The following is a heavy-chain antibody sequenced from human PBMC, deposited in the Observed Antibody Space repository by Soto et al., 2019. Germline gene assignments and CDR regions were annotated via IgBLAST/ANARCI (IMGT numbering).Heavy chain of an antibody. D-gene: IGHD3-9*01. CDR2: ISYDGSNK. CDR3: AKGREFDILTGYPLNYYYGMDV. Sequence: LRLSCAASGFTFSSYGMHWVRQAPGKGLEWVAVISYDGSNKYYADSVKGRFTISRDNTLYLQMNSLRAEDTAVYYCAKGREFDILTGYPLNYYYGMDVWGQGTTVTVSS. CDR1: GFTFSSYG. J-gene: IGHJ6*02. V-gene: IGHV3-30*18.